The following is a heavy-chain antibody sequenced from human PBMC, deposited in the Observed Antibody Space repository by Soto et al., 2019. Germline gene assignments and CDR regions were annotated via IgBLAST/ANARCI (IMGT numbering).Heavy chain of an antibody. J-gene: IGHJ4*02. Sequence: QVQLVESGGGVVQPGRSLRLSCAASGFTFSSYAMHWVRQAPGKGLEWVAVISYDGSNKYYADSGRGRFTISRDNSKNTLYLQMNSLRAEDTAVYYCASSYSGSKPTQYYFVYWGQGPLVTVSS. CDR1: GFTFSSYA. CDR3: ASSYSGSKPTQYYFVY. V-gene: IGHV3-30-3*01. D-gene: IGHD1-26*01. CDR2: ISYDGSNK.